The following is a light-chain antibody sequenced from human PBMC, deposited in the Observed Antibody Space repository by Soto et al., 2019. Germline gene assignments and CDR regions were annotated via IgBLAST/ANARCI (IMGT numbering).Light chain of an antibody. CDR2: EVS. CDR1: SSDVGGYKY. J-gene: IGLJ1*01. Sequence: QSVLTQPPSASGSPGQSVTISCTGTSSDVGGYKYVSWYQQHPGKAPKLMIYEVSKRPSGVPDRFSGSKSGNTASLTVSGLQGEDEADYYCSSYAGSNNFVFGTGTKLPVL. CDR3: SSYAGSNNFV. V-gene: IGLV2-8*01.